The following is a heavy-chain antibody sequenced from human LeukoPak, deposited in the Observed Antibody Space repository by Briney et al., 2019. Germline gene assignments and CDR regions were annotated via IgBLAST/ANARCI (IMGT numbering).Heavy chain of an antibody. Sequence: ASVKVSCKASGYTFTSYTMHWVRQAPGQRLEWMGWINAGNGNTKYSQKFQGRVTITRDTSASTAYMELSSLRSEDTAVYYCAREGRYSSSWYPFDWFDPWGQGTLVTVSS. CDR1: GYTFTSYT. V-gene: IGHV1-3*01. CDR3: AREGRYSSSWYPFDWFDP. J-gene: IGHJ5*02. CDR2: INAGNGNT. D-gene: IGHD6-13*01.